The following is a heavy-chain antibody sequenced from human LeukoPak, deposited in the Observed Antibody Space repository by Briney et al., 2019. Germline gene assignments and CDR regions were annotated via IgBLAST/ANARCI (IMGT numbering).Heavy chain of an antibody. CDR1: GYTFTDDY. D-gene: IGHD4/OR15-4a*01. J-gene: IGHJ5*02. V-gene: IGHV1-69*13. CDR2: IIPIFNTA. CDR3: AIVGAKVTTFSWFDP. Sequence: SVKVSCKASGYTFTDDYVHWVRQAPGQGLEWMGGIIPIFNTANYAQKFQGRVTITADESTSTAYMELSSLRSEDTAVYYCAIVGAKVTTFSWFDPWGQGTLVTVSS.